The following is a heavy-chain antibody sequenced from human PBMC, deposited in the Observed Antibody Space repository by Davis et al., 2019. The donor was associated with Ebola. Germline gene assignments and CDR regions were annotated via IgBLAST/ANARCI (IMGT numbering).Heavy chain of an antibody. D-gene: IGHD3/OR15-3a*01. Sequence: AASVKVFCKASGYTFTGYYMHWVRQAPGQGLEWMGRINPNSGGTNYAQKFQGRVTMTRDTSISTAYMELSRLTSDDTAVYYCASFGQLVESYYFDYWGQGTLVTVSS. CDR1: GYTFTGYY. CDR2: INPNSGGT. CDR3: ASFGQLVESYYFDY. J-gene: IGHJ4*02. V-gene: IGHV1-2*06.